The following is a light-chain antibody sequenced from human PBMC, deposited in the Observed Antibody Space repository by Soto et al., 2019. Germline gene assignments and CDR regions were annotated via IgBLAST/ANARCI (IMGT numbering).Light chain of an antibody. Sequence: DIHMTHSPSTLSASVLYRVTITFRASQSISSWLAWYQQKPGKAPKLLIYDASSLESGVPSRFSGSGSGTEFTLTISSLQPDDFATYYCQQYNSYSTFGQGTKVDIK. CDR2: DAS. V-gene: IGKV1-5*01. CDR1: QSISSW. CDR3: QQYNSYST. J-gene: IGKJ1*01.